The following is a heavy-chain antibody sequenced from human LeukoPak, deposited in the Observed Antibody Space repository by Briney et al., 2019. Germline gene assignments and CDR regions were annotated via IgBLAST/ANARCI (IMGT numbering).Heavy chain of an antibody. Sequence: SETLSLTCTVSGYSISSGYYWGWIRQPPGKGLDWIGYIYHSGTTYYNPSLKSRVTMSVDTSKNQFSLRLSSVTAVDTAVYYCARKSDAKSYYPDWGQGTLVTVSS. CDR1: GYSISSGYY. CDR3: ARKSDAKSYYPD. D-gene: IGHD3-10*01. J-gene: IGHJ4*02. V-gene: IGHV4-38-2*02. CDR2: IYHSGTT.